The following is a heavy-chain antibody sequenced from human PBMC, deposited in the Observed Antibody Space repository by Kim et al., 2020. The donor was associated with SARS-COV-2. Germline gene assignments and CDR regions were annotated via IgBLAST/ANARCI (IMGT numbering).Heavy chain of an antibody. V-gene: IGHV4-34*01. J-gene: IGHJ2*01. CDR1: GGSFSGYY. CDR2: INHSGST. D-gene: IGHD6-13*01. Sequence: SETLSLTCAVYGGSFSGYYWSWIRQPPGKGLEWIGEINHSGSTNYNPSLKSRVTISVDTSKNQFSLKLSSVTAADTAVYYCARGPYKAAAGLSRDRRGNWYFDLWGRGTLVTVSS. CDR3: ARGPYKAAAGLSRDRRGNWYFDL.